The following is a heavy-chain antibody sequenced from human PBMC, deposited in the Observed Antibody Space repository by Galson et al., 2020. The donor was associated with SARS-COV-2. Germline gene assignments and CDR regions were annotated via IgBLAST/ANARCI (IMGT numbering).Heavy chain of an antibody. Sequence: GGSLRLSCAASGFIFNNYCMHWVRQAPGKGLEWVAVISYDGSNKYYADSVKGRFTISRDNSKHTLYLRMNSVRAEDTAVYYCAGGGWNVRWGQGTLVTVSS. CDR1: GFIFNNYC. J-gene: IGHJ4*02. V-gene: IGHV3-30*03. D-gene: IGHD1-1*01. CDR3: AGGGWNVR. CDR2: ISYDGSNK.